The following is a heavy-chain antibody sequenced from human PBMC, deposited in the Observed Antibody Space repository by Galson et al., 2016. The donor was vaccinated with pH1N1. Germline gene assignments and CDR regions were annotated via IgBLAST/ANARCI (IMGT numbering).Heavy chain of an antibody. CDR2: VSAYSGKT. CDR3: ARDEGGDFWSGYYYFDY. CDR1: GFTFTTYG. Sequence: SVKVSCKASGFTFTTYGFNWVRQAPGQGLEWMGGVSAYSGKTNYAQKFQGRVTMTTDTSTNTAYMELASLESDDTAVYYCARDEGGDFWSGYYYFDYCGQGTLVTVTS. V-gene: IGHV1-18*01. J-gene: IGHJ4*02. D-gene: IGHD3-3*01.